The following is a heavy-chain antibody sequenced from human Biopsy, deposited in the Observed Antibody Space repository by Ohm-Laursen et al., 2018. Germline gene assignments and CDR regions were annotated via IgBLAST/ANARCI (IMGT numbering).Heavy chain of an antibody. CDR1: GGSISSDY. Sequence: TLSLTCIVSGGSISSDYWSWIRQTPGKGLEWIGYIYYSGSTNYNPSLKSRVTISVDTSKNQFSQRLNSVTAADTAVYYCARETNSTGWPYYYFDGMDVWGQGTTVTVSS. V-gene: IGHV4-59*01. D-gene: IGHD2/OR15-2a*01. CDR3: ARETNSTGWPYYYFDGMDV. J-gene: IGHJ6*02. CDR2: IYYSGST.